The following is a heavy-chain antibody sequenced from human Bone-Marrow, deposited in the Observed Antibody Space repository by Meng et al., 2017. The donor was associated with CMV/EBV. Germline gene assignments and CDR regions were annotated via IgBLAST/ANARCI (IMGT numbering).Heavy chain of an antibody. CDR3: ARSGGYDFWSGYPQRWDGMDV. Sequence: SETLSLTCSVSGGSISSYYWNWIRQPPGKGLEWIGYIYYTGTTNSNPSLKSRVTMSVDTSKNQFSLKLSSVTAADTAVYYCARSGGYDFWSGYPQRWDGMDVWGQGTTVTVSS. V-gene: IGHV4-59*01. D-gene: IGHD3-3*01. CDR1: GGSISSYY. CDR2: IYYTGTT. J-gene: IGHJ6*02.